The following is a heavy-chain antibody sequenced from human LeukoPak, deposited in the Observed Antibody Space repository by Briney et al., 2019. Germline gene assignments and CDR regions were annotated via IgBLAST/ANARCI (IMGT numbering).Heavy chain of an antibody. D-gene: IGHD3-9*01. CDR2: ISSGAGDI. V-gene: IGHV3-11*01. CDR3: ARDPGYNILTGYYND. Sequence: GGSLRLSCAASGFTFSDYYMSWIRQAPGKGLEWVSYISSGAGDIYYADSVKGRFTISRDNAKNSLYLQMNSLRAEDTAVYYCARDPGYNILTGYYNDWGQGTLVTVSS. J-gene: IGHJ4*02. CDR1: GFTFSDYY.